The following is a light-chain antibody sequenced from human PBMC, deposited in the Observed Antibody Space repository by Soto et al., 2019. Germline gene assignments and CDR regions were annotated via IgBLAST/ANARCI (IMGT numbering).Light chain of an antibody. Sequence: QAVVTQPPSVSGAPGQRVTISCTGSSSNIGAGYDVHWYQQLPGTAPKLLIYGNSNRPSGAPDRFSGSKSGTSASLAITGLQAEDEADYYCQSYDSSLSGVDVFGTGTKLTVL. J-gene: IGLJ1*01. CDR3: QSYDSSLSGVDV. V-gene: IGLV1-40*01. CDR1: SSNIGAGYD. CDR2: GNS.